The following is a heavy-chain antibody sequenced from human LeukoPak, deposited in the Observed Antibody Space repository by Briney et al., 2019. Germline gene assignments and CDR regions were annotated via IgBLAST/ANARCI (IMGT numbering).Heavy chain of an antibody. CDR3: ARAEAVYNYYDSSGYPDE. CDR1: GYTFTSYD. Sequence: ASVKVSCKASGYTFTSYDINWVRQATGQGPEWMGWMNPNSGNTGYAQKFQGRVTITRNTSISTAYMELSSLRSEDTAVYYCARAEAVYNYYDSSGYPDEWGQGTLVTVSS. CDR2: MNPNSGNT. J-gene: IGHJ4*02. D-gene: IGHD3-22*01. V-gene: IGHV1-8*03.